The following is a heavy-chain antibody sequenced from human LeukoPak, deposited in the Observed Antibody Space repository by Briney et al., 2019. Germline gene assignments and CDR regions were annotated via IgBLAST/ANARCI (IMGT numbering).Heavy chain of an antibody. CDR3: ARVIRGYSYGYYFDY. CDR2: ISYDGSNK. J-gene: IGHJ4*02. Sequence: GGSLRLSRATSGFTFSSFAMHWVRQAPGKGLEWVAVISYDGSNKYYADSVKGRFTISRDNSKNTLYLQMNSLRAEDTAVYYCARVIRGYSYGYYFDYWGQGTLVTVSS. CDR1: GFTFSSFA. D-gene: IGHD5-18*01. V-gene: IGHV3-30-3*01.